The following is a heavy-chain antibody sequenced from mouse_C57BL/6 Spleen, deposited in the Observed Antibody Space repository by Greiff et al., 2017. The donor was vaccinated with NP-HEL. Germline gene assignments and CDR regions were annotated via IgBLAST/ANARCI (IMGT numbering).Heavy chain of an antibody. V-gene: IGHV5-16*01. CDR2: INYDGSST. D-gene: IGHD1-1*01. Sequence: DVKLVESEGGLVQPGSSMKLSCTASGFTFSDYYMAWVRQVPEKGLEWVANINYDGSSTYYLDSLKSRFIISRDNAKNILYLQMSSLKSEDTATYYCARDYGSSPMDYWGQGTSVTVSS. J-gene: IGHJ4*01. CDR3: ARDYGSSPMDY. CDR1: GFTFSDYY.